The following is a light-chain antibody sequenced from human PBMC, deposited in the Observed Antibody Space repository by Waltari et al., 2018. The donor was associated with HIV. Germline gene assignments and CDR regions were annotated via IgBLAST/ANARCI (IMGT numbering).Light chain of an antibody. CDR3: QNYHSAPLT. Sequence: DTQLTQSPSSLSASVGDRVTITCRASQGINNYLAWYQQKPGKVPKLLIYGASTLQSEVPSRFSGSGSGTEFTLTISSLQPEDVATYYCQNYHSAPLTFGGGTKVEMK. J-gene: IGKJ4*01. V-gene: IGKV1-27*01. CDR2: GAS. CDR1: QGINNY.